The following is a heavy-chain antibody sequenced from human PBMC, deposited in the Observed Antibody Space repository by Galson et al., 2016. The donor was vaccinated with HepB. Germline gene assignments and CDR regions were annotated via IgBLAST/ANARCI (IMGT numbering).Heavy chain of an antibody. D-gene: IGHD6-13*01. V-gene: IGHV4-30-2*01. CDR2: IYFSGDT. CDR3: ARAKPVPDF. CDR1: GGFISSGAYS. Sequence: LSLTCAVSGGFISSGAYSRMWIRQPPGKGLECIGYIYFSGDTYYNPSLKSRVTISVDTSKNQFSLNLSSVTAADTAVYYCARAKPVPDFWGQGTTVIVSS. J-gene: IGHJ6*02.